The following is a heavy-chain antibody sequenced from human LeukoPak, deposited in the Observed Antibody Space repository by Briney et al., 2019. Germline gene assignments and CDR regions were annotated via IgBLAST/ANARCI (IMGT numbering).Heavy chain of an antibody. D-gene: IGHD1-14*01. V-gene: IGHV3-53*01. Sequence: GGSVRLSCAASGLTVNSNYMNWVRQAPGKGLEWVSVIYKGGSIYYADAVKGRFTISRDNSKNTLYLQMNSLRAEDTAVYYCARRGPAYYFDCWGQGTLVTVSS. CDR3: ARRGPAYYFDC. CDR2: IYKGGSI. J-gene: IGHJ4*02. CDR1: GLTVNSNY.